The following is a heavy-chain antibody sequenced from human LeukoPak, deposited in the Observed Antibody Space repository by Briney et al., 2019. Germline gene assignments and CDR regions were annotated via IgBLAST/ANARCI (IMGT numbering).Heavy chain of an antibody. D-gene: IGHD2-15*01. CDR3: VTLGYCSGGSCYRVLIFDY. CDR2: IYSGGGT. J-gene: IGHJ4*02. CDR1: GFTVSSNY. V-gene: IGHV3-66*02. Sequence: GGSLRLSCAASGFTVSSNYMSWVRQAPGKGLEWVSVIYSGGGTYYADSVKGRFTISRDNSKNTLYLQMNSLRAEDTAVYYCVTLGYCSGGSCYRVLIFDYWGQGTLVTVSS.